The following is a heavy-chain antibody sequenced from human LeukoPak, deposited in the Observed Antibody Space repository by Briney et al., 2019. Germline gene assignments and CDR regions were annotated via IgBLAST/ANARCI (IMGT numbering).Heavy chain of an antibody. CDR3: VIAARFDP. V-gene: IGHV3-30-3*01. CDR2: ISYDGSNK. J-gene: IGHJ5*02. CDR1: GFTFSSYA. D-gene: IGHD6-6*01. Sequence: GGSLRLSCAASGFTFSSYAMSWVRQAPGKGLEWVAVISYDGSNKYYADSVKGRFTISRDNSKNTLYLQMNSLRAEDTAVYYCVIAARFDPWGQGTLVTVSS.